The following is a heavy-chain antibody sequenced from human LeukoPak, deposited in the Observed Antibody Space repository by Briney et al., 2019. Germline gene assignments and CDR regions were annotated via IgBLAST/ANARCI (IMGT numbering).Heavy chain of an antibody. CDR1: GFTFDDYA. CDR3: AKGGQGYSYATIHFDY. D-gene: IGHD5-18*01. Sequence: GGSLRLSCAASGFTFDDYAMHWVRQAPGKGLEWVPGISWNSGSIGYADSVKGRFTISRDNAKNSLYLQMNSLRVEDMALYYCAKGGQGYSYATIHFDYWGQGTLVTVSS. V-gene: IGHV3-9*03. J-gene: IGHJ4*02. CDR2: ISWNSGSI.